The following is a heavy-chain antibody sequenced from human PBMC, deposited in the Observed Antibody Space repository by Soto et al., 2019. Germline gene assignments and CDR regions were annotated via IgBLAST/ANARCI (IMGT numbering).Heavy chain of an antibody. D-gene: IGHD3-22*01. CDR3: ARGGFYDSSGARNYYYYGMNV. Sequence: GASVKVSCKASGYTFTSYDINWVRQATGQGLEWMGWMNPNSGNTNYAQILQGRVSMTTDTSTKTAYMELRSLRSDDTAMYYCARGGFYDSSGARNYYYYGMNVWGQGTTVTVSS. V-gene: IGHV1-8*01. CDR2: MNPNSGNT. J-gene: IGHJ6*02. CDR1: GYTFTSYD.